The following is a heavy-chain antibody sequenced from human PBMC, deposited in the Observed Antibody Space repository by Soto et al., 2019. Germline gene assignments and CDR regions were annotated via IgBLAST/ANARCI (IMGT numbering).Heavy chain of an antibody. CDR1: GFTFGSYA. D-gene: IGHD7-27*01. J-gene: IGHJ6*02. CDR2: ISSSGSTI. Sequence: GGSLRLSCAASGFTFGSYAMSWVRQAPGKGLEWVSYISSSGSTIYYADSVKGRFTISRDNAKNSLYLQMNSLRAEDTAVYYCARDPSLGDGMDVCGQGTTVTVSS. CDR3: ARDPSLGDGMDV. V-gene: IGHV3-48*04.